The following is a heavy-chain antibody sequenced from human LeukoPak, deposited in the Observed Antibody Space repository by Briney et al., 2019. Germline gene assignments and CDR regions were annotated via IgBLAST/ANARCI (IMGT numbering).Heavy chain of an antibody. J-gene: IGHJ6*02. CDR3: AKEVLAWDSSGSYGMDV. Sequence: PGRSLRLSCAASGFTFSSYGMHWVRQAPGKGLEWVAVIWYDGSNKYYADSVKGRFTISRDNSKNTLYLQMNSLRAEDTAVYYCAKEVLAWDSSGSYGMDVWGQGTTVTVSS. CDR2: IWYDGSNK. CDR1: GFTFSSYG. V-gene: IGHV3-33*06. D-gene: IGHD3-22*01.